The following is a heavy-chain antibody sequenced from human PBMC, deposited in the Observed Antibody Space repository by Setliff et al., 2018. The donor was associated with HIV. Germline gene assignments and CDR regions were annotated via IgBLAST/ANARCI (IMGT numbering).Heavy chain of an antibody. Sequence: LSLTCLVFGYSITNGNYWAWIRQSPGKGLEWIGSIYSTGHTYYNPSHKSRLTMSVDTAMNRFSLKLISVTAADTAVYYCARDRALRFSKSPSFNYFDVWGQGALVTVSS. V-gene: IGHV4-38-2*02. D-gene: IGHD3-10*01. CDR1: GYSITNGNY. J-gene: IGHJ4*02. CDR2: IYSTGHT. CDR3: ARDRALRFSKSPSFNYFDV.